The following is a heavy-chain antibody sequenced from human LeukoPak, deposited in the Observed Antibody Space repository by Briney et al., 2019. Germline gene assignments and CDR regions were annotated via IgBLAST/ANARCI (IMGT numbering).Heavy chain of an antibody. CDR3: AKVHADYYDSSGYSPDYAFDI. D-gene: IGHD3-22*01. Sequence: GGSLRLSCAASGFTFSSYAMSWVRQAPGKGLEWVSAISGSGGSTYYADSVKGRFTISRDNSKNTLYLQMNSLRAEDTAVYYCAKVHADYYDSSGYSPDYAFDIWGQGTMVTVPS. J-gene: IGHJ3*02. V-gene: IGHV3-23*01. CDR1: GFTFSSYA. CDR2: ISGSGGST.